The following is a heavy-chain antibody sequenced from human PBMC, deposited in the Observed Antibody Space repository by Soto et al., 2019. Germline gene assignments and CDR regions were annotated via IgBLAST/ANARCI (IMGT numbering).Heavy chain of an antibody. CDR1: GFTFSSYA. V-gene: IGHV3-23*01. J-gene: IGHJ4*02. CDR3: ARRTSGWYLDY. CDR2: ISGSGDST. D-gene: IGHD6-19*01. Sequence: VPLLESGGGLVQPGGSLRLSCAASGFTFSSYAMSWVRQAPGKGLEWVSVISGSGDSTYYADSVKGRFTISRDNSKNTLYLQMNSPRAEDTAVYYCARRTSGWYLDYWGQGTLVTVSS.